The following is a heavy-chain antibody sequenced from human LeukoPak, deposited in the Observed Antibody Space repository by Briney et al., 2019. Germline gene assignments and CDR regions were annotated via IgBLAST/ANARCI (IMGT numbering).Heavy chain of an antibody. J-gene: IGHJ4*02. Sequence: SETLSLTCTVSGGSISSYYWSWIRQPAGKGLEWIGRIYTSGSTNYNPSLKSRVTMSVDTSKNQFSLKLSSVTAADTAVYYCARDREEDSSSCLDYWGQGTLVTVSS. CDR3: ARDREEDSSSCLDY. V-gene: IGHV4-4*07. CDR1: GGSISSYY. CDR2: IYTSGST. D-gene: IGHD6-13*01.